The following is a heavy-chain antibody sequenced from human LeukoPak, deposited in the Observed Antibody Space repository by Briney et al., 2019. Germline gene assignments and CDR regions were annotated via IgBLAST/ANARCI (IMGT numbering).Heavy chain of an antibody. D-gene: IGHD1-26*01. CDR2: TYYSGST. J-gene: IGHJ4*02. Sequence: SETLSLTCTVSGGSISSYYWSWIRQPPGKGLEWIGYTYYSGSTNYNPSLKSRVTISVDTSKNQFSLKLSSVTAADTAVYYCARAIEVGAMTPFDYWGQGTLVTVSS. CDR3: ARAIEVGAMTPFDY. V-gene: IGHV4-59*01. CDR1: GGSISSYY.